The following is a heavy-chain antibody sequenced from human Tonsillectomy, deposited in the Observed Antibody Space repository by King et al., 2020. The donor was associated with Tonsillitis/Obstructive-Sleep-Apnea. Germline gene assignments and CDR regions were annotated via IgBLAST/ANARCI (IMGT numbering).Heavy chain of an antibody. CDR3: ARDQVVRGVIHGMDV. D-gene: IGHD3-10*01. Sequence: VQLQESGPGLVKPSQTLSLTCTVSGGSISSGGYYWSWIRQHPGKGLEWIGYIYYSGSTYYNPSLKSRVTISVDTSKNQFSLKRSSVTAADTAVYYCARDQVVRGVIHGMDVWGQGTTVTASS. J-gene: IGHJ6*02. CDR2: IYYSGST. V-gene: IGHV4-31*03. CDR1: GGSISSGGYY.